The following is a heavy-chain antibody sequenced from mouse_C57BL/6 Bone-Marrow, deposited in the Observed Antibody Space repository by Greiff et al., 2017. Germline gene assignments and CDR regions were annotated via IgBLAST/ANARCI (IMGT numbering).Heavy chain of an antibody. CDR2: INPNYGTT. J-gene: IGHJ1*03. Sequence: LLQSGAELVKPGASVKISCKASGYSFTDYNMNWVKQSPGKSLEWIGVINPNYGTTNYNQKFKGKATLSVDQSSSTAYLQLNSLTSADSAVYYCARGLDWAIDDWGTGTTVTVSS. D-gene: IGHD4-1*01. CDR3: ARGLDWAIDD. V-gene: IGHV1-39*01. CDR1: GYSFTDYN.